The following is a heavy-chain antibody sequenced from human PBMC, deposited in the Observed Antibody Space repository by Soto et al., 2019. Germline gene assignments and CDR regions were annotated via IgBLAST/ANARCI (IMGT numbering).Heavy chain of an antibody. CDR1: GFTFSSFG. J-gene: IGHJ3*02. CDR3: ARDRHFRGGPDDT. CDR2: IWHDGTFT. Sequence: QVQLVESGGGVVQSGRSPRLSCAASGFTFSSFGMHWVRQAPGKGLEWVALIWHDGTFTHYADSVKGRFTISRDNSKNMLYLQMNSLRADDTAVYYCARDRHFRGGPDDTWGQGTMVTVSS. D-gene: IGHD3-3*02. V-gene: IGHV3-33*01.